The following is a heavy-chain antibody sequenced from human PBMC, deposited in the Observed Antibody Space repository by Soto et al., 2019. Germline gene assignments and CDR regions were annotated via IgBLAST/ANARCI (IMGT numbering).Heavy chain of an antibody. CDR2: INPNSGGT. CDR1: GYTFTVYY. D-gene: IGHD6-19*01. Sequence: QVQLVQSGAEVKKPGASVKVSCKASGYTFTVYYMHWVRQAPGQGLEWMGWINPNSGGTNYAQKFQGWVTMTRDTSISTAYMELSRLRADDTAVYYCARDNAPAVGFDYWGQGTLVTVSS. J-gene: IGHJ4*02. CDR3: ARDNAPAVGFDY. V-gene: IGHV1-2*04.